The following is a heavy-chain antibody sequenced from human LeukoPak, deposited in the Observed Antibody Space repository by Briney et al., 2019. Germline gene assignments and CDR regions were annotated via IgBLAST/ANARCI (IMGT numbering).Heavy chain of an antibody. CDR2: INHSGST. V-gene: IGHV4-34*01. CDR1: GGSFSGYY. J-gene: IGHJ4*02. Sequence: KPSETLSLTCAVYGGSFSGYYWSWIRQPPGKGLEWIGEINHSGSTNYNPSLKGRVTISVDTSKNQFSLKLSSVTAADTAVYYCARVKGPRDYWGQGTLVTVSS. CDR3: ARVKGPRDY.